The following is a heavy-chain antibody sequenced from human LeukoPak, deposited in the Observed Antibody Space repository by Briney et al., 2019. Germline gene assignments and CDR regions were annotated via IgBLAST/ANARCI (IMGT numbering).Heavy chain of an antibody. V-gene: IGHV4-34*01. CDR2: TNHSGST. CDR3: ARGRSPYYDFWSGYYLLLGYYFDY. J-gene: IGHJ4*02. D-gene: IGHD3-3*01. CDR1: GGSFSGYY. Sequence: SETLSPTCAVYGGSFSGYYWSWIRQPPGKGLEWIGETNHSGSTNYNPSLKSRVTISVDTSKNQFSLKLSSVTAADTAVYYCARGRSPYYDFWSGYYLLLGYYFDYWGQGTLVTVSS.